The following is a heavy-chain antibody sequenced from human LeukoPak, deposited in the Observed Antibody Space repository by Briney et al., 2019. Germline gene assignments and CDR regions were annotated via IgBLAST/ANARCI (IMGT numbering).Heavy chain of an antibody. V-gene: IGHV2-70*11. D-gene: IGHD1-1*01. CDR3: ARELRQYFDS. CDR1: GFSLSTSGMS. J-gene: IGHJ4*02. CDR2: IDWEDDK. Sequence: KSGPTLVNPTQTLTLTCTFSGFSLSTSGMSVSWIRQSPGKALEWLARIDWEDDKEYSTSLKTRLTISKDTSKNQVVLTMTNMDPVDTATYFCARELRQYFDSWGQGILVTVSS.